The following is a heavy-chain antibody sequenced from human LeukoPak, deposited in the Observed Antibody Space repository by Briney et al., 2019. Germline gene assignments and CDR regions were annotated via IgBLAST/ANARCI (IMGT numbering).Heavy chain of an antibody. V-gene: IGHV1-69*01. CDR3: ARDRPYTGGWRGFDY. CDR1: GGTFSRYA. D-gene: IGHD6-19*01. CDR2: IIPMFGIA. Sequence: SVKVSCKASGGTFSRYAISWVRRAPGQGLEWVGGIIPMFGIANYAQKFQGRVTITADESTSTAYMELSSLRSEDTAVYYCARDRPYTGGWRGFDYWGQGTLVTVSS. J-gene: IGHJ4*02.